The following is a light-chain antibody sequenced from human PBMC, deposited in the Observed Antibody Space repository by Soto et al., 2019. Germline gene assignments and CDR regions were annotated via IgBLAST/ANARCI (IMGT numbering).Light chain of an antibody. Sequence: YELTQPPSVSVAPGKTARITCGGNNIGSKSVHWYQQKPGQAPVLVIYYDSDRPSGIPERFSGSNSGNTATLTISRVEAGDEADYYCQVWDSSSDLVFGGGTQLTVL. CDR3: QVWDSSSDLV. J-gene: IGLJ2*01. V-gene: IGLV3-21*04. CDR1: NIGSKS. CDR2: YDS.